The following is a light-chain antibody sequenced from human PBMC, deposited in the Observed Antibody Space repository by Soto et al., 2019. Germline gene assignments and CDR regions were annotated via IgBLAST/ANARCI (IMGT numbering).Light chain of an antibody. Sequence: QSVLTQPASVSGSPGQSITISCTGTSSDFGGYNYVSWYQQHPGKAPKLMIYDVSNRPSGVSNRFSGSKSGNTASLTISGLQAEDEADYYCSSYTSSSTLEVFGTGNKVTVL. CDR3: SSYTSSSTLEV. CDR2: DVS. J-gene: IGLJ1*01. CDR1: SSDFGGYNY. V-gene: IGLV2-14*01.